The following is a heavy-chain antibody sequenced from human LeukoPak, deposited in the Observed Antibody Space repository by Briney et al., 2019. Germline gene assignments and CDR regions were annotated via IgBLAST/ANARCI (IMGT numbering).Heavy chain of an antibody. V-gene: IGHV1-69*01. CDR1: GGTFSSYA. Sequence: GSSVKVSCEASGGTFSSYAISWVRQAPGQGLEWMGGIIPIFGTANYAQKFQGRVTITADESTSTAYMELSSLRSEDTAVYYCAREAPYSGYDPFDYWGQGTLVTVSS. D-gene: IGHD5-12*01. CDR3: AREAPYSGYDPFDY. J-gene: IGHJ4*02. CDR2: IIPIFGTA.